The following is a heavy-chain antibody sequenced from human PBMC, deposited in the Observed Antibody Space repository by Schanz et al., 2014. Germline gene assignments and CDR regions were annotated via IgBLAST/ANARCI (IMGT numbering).Heavy chain of an antibody. J-gene: IGHJ4*02. D-gene: IGHD3-22*01. CDR1: GFTFSNYA. V-gene: IGHV3-23*01. CDR2: ISGSGVST. Sequence: EVQLLESGGTLIQPGGSLRLSCAASGFTFSNYAMTWVRQAPGKGLEWVSAISGSGVSTHYADSVKGRFTISRDNSKNTLYLQMNSLRAEDTAVYYCAKVGDTSGYPLECWGQGTLVTVSS. CDR3: AKVGDTSGYPLEC.